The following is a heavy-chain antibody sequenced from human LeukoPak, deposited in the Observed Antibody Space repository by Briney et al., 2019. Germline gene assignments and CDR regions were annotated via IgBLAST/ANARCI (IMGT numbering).Heavy chain of an antibody. V-gene: IGHV4-34*01. D-gene: IGHD6-19*01. CDR3: ARARGQWLTRMGNFDY. CDR1: GGSFSGYY. J-gene: IGHJ4*02. CDR2: INHSGST. Sequence: PSETLSLTCAVYGGSFSGYYWSWIRQPPGKGLEWIGEINHSGSTNYNPSLKSRVTISVDTSKNQFSLKLSSVTAADTAVYYCARARGQWLTRMGNFDYWGQGTLVTVSS.